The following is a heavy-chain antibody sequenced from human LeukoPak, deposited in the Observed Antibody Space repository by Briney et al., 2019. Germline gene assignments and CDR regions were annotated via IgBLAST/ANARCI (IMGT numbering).Heavy chain of an antibody. CDR1: GFTFSSYS. D-gene: IGHD3-3*01. CDR3: ARAVTGAEESYDFWSGYPPDY. CDR2: ISSSSSTI. V-gene: IGHV3-48*01. J-gene: IGHJ4*02. Sequence: GGSLRLSCAASGFTFSSYSMNWVRQAPGKGLEWVSYISSSSSTIYYADSVKGRFTISRDNAKNSLYLQMNSLRAEDTAVYYCARAVTGAEESYDFWSGYPPDYWGQGTLVTVSS.